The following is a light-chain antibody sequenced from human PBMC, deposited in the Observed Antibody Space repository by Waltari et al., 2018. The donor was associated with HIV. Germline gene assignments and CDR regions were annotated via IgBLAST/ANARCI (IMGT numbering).Light chain of an antibody. CDR2: TSN. V-gene: IGLV1-47*01. J-gene: IGLJ2*01. CDR3: AAWDASRRGVG. Sequence: QSVLTPSPSASGTPGERVTISCSVSNSNWGSHHEYWYQQLPGTTSRRPIYTSNQRPSRVPDRFSGSKSGTSASLAISGLRSEDEADYYCAAWDASRRGVGFGGGTKLTVL. CDR1: NSNWGSHH.